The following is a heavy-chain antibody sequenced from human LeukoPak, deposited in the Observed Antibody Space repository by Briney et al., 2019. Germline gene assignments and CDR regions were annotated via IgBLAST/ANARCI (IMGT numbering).Heavy chain of an antibody. D-gene: IGHD6-19*01. CDR1: GYTFTIYY. Sequence: ASVKVSCKASGYTFTIYYMHWVRQAPGQGPEWMGIINPSGGSTSYAQKFQGRVTMTRDTSTSTVYMELNSLRSEDTAVYYCARDAPSAVAGYDAFDIWGQGTMVTVSS. V-gene: IGHV1-46*01. CDR2: INPSGGST. CDR3: ARDAPSAVAGYDAFDI. J-gene: IGHJ3*02.